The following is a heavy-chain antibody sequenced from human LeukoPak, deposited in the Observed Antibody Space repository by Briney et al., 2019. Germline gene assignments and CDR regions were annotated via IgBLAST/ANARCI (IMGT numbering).Heavy chain of an antibody. CDR2: IYTRGST. V-gene: IGHV4-4*07. D-gene: IGHD6-19*01. J-gene: IGHJ4*02. CDR3: ASYGLPGIAVAGTRPFDY. CDR1: GGSTSSYY. Sequence: SETLSLTRTVSGGSTSSYYWSWIRQPAGKGREWIGRIYTRGSTNYNPSLKCRVTMSVDTSKNKFSLTLSSETAADTAVYYCASYGLPGIAVAGTRPFDYWGQGTLVTVSS.